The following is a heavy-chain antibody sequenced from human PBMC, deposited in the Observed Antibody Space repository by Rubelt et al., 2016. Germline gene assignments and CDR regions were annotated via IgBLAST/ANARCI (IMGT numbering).Heavy chain of an antibody. CDR3: TRRSCSGGNCYSDF. J-gene: IGHJ4*02. CDR1: RNYG. Sequence: RNYGMHWVRQAPGKGLEWVALIYYDGSNKYCADSVKGRFTISRDNSKNTLYLQMNSLRTEDTAVYFCTRRSCSGGNCYSDFWGQGTLVTVSS. V-gene: IGHV3-33*01. CDR2: IYYDGSNK. D-gene: IGHD2-15*01.